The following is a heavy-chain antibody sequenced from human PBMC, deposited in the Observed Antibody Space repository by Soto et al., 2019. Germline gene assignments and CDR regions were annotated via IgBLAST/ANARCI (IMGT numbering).Heavy chain of an antibody. J-gene: IGHJ6*03. CDR3: ARDGFLEWLSHMDV. D-gene: IGHD3-3*01. CDR1: GGTFSSYT. Sequence: SVKVSCKASGGTFSSYTISWVRQAPGEGLEWMGRIIPILGIANYAQKFQGRVTITADKSTSTAYMELSSLRSEDTAVYYCARDGFLEWLSHMDVWGKGTTVTVS. V-gene: IGHV1-69*04. CDR2: IIPILGIA.